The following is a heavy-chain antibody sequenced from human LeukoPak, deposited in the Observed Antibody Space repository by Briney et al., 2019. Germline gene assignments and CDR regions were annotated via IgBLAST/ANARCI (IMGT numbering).Heavy chain of an antibody. Sequence: QSGGSLRLSCAAPGFTVSSNYMSWVRQAPGKGLEWVSVIYSGGSTYYADSVKGRFTISRDNSKNTLYLQMNSLRAEDTAVYYCARETLAAAGPSQYYFDYWGQGTLVTVSS. J-gene: IGHJ4*02. V-gene: IGHV3-66*01. CDR1: GFTVSSNY. D-gene: IGHD6-13*01. CDR2: IYSGGST. CDR3: ARETLAAAGPSQYYFDY.